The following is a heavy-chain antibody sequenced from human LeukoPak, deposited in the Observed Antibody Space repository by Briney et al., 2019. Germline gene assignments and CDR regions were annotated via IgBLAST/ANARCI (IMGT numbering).Heavy chain of an antibody. J-gene: IGHJ4*02. V-gene: IGHV3-48*03. CDR2: SSSSGSTI. Sequence: PGGSLRLSCAASGFTFSSYEMNWGRQAPGKGLEWVSHSSSSGSTIYYAGSVKGRFTISRDNAKNSLYLQMNSLRAEDTAVYYCARAANTAAGTPTLAIDYWGQGTLVTVSS. D-gene: IGHD6-13*01. CDR1: GFTFSSYE. CDR3: ARAANTAAGTPTLAIDY.